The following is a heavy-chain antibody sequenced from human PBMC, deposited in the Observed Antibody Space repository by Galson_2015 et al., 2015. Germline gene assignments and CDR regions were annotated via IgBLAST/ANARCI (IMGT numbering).Heavy chain of an antibody. CDR3: ARDDLYCSSTSCYRLDVDIVATNFDY. CDR1: GFTFSSYA. D-gene: IGHD2-2*01. J-gene: IGHJ4*02. V-gene: IGHV3-30-3*01. CDR2: ISYDGSNK. Sequence: SLRLSCAASGFTFSSYAMHWVRQAPGKGLEWVAVISYDGSNKYYADSVKGRFTISRDNSKNTLYLQMNSLRAEDTAVYYCARDDLYCSSTSCYRLDVDIVATNFDYWGQGTLVTVSS.